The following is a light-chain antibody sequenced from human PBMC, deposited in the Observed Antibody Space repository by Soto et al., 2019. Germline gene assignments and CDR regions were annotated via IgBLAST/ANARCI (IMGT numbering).Light chain of an antibody. CDR3: CSYAGSYSVV. Sequence: QSVLTQPASVSGSPGQSITISCTGTSSDVGGYNYVSWYQQHPGKAPKLMIYEVSKRPSGVPDRFSGSKSGNTASLTISGLQAEDEADYYCCSYAGSYSVVFGGGTKLTVL. CDR1: SSDVGGYNY. CDR2: EVS. V-gene: IGLV2-11*01. J-gene: IGLJ2*01.